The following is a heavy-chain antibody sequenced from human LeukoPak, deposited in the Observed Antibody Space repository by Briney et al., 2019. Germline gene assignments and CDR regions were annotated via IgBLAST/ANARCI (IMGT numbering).Heavy chain of an antibody. CDR3: ARGAGSDYYDSSGYYPLGY. V-gene: IGHV1-69*04. D-gene: IGHD3-22*01. CDR2: IIPILGIA. J-gene: IGHJ4*02. CDR1: GGTFSSYA. Sequence: SVKVSCKASGGTFSSYAISWVRQAPGQGLEWMGRIIPILGIANYAQKFQGRVTITADKSTSTAYMELSSLRSEDTAVYYCARGAGSDYYDSSGYYPLGYWGQGTLVTVSS.